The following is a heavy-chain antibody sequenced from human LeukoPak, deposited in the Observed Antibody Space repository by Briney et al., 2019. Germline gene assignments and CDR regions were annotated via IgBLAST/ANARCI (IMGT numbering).Heavy chain of an antibody. CDR3: ALSSGWDYYYYGMDV. V-gene: IGHV5-51*01. CDR1: GYSFTSYW. J-gene: IGHJ6*02. D-gene: IGHD6-25*01. CDR2: IYPGDSDT. Sequence: GESLKISCKGSGYSFTSYWIGWVRQMPGKGLEWMGIIYPGDSDTRYSPSFQGQVTISADKSISTAYLQWSSLKASDTAMYYCALSSGWDYYYYGMDVWGQGTTVTVSS.